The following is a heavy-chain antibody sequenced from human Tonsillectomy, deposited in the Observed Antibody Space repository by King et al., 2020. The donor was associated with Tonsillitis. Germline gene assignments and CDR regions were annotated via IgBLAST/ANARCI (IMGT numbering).Heavy chain of an antibody. J-gene: IGHJ5*02. CDR2: IYDSGST. CDR3: ARDFYAGWFDP. CDR1: GGSISTYY. V-gene: IGHV4-59*01. D-gene: IGHD4-23*01. Sequence: QLQESGPELVKPSETLSLNCTVSGGSISTYYWSWIRQPPGKGLEWIGYIYDSGSTNYNPSLKSRVTISLDTSKNQFSLKLSSVTAADTAVYYCARDFYAGWFDPWGQGTLVTVSS.